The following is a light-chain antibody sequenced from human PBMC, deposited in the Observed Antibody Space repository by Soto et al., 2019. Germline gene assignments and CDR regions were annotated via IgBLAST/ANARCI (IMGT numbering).Light chain of an antibody. CDR1: QSIRSH. J-gene: IGKJ5*01. CDR2: DAS. CDR3: QKYDNWPFT. Sequence: EIVLTQSPDTLSLSPGEGATLSCRASQSIRSHLAWYQQKPGQAPRLLIYDASTRATGIPARFSGSGSGTEFTLTISSLQSEDFAVYYCQKYDNWPFTFGQGTRLEI. V-gene: IGKV3-15*01.